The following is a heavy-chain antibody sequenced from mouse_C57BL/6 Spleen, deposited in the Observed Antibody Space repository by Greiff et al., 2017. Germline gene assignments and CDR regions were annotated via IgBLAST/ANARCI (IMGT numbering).Heavy chain of an antibody. CDR1: GYTFTDYE. CDR3: TREGYGSFYAMDY. D-gene: IGHD1-1*01. V-gene: IGHV1-15*01. J-gene: IGHJ4*01. CDR2: IDPETGGT. Sequence: VQLQQSGAELVRPGASVTLSCKASGYTFTDYEMHWAKQTPVHGLEWIGAIDPETGGTAYNQKFKGKAILTADKSSSTAYMELRSLTSEDSAVYYCTREGYGSFYAMDYWGQGTSVTVSS.